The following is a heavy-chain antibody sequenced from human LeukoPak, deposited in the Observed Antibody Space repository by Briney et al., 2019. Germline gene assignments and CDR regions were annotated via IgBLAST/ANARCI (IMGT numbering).Heavy chain of an antibody. V-gene: IGHV3-48*04. CDR2: ISSNSGTI. J-gene: IGHJ5*02. Sequence: GGSLRLSCVASGFTFSSYSMTWVRQAPGKGLEWVSYISSNSGTIYYADSVKGRFTISRDNAKNSLYLQMNSLRAEDTALYYCAKVVREDWFDPWGQGTLVTVSS. CDR3: AKVVREDWFDP. CDR1: GFTFSSYS. D-gene: IGHD1-26*01.